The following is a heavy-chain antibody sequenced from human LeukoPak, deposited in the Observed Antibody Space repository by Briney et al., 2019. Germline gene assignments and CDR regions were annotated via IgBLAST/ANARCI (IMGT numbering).Heavy chain of an antibody. D-gene: IGHD2-2*01. J-gene: IGHJ3*02. CDR1: GFTLSSYG. CDR3: AVVPAAHDAFDI. Sequence: GGSLRLSCAASGFTLSSYGMHWVRQAPGKGLEWVAFIRYDGSNKYYADSVKGRFTISRDNSKNTLYLQMNSLRAEDTAVYYCAVVPAAHDAFDIWGQGTMVTVSS. CDR2: IRYDGSNK. V-gene: IGHV3-30*02.